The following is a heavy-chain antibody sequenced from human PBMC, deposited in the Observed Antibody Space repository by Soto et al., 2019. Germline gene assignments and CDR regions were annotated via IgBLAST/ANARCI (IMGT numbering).Heavy chain of an antibody. CDR1: GGTFSSYA. CDR2: IIPIFGTA. V-gene: IGHV1-69*13. Sequence: SVEVSCKASGGTFSSYAISWLRQSPGQGLEWMGGIIPIFGTANYAQKFQGRVTITADESTSTAYMELSSLRSEDTAVYYCAREGPYSRGYYFDYWGQGTLVTVSS. CDR3: AREGPYSRGYYFDY. J-gene: IGHJ4*02. D-gene: IGHD6-25*01.